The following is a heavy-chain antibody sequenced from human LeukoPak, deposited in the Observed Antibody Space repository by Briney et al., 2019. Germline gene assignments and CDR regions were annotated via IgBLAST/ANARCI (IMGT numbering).Heavy chain of an antibody. CDR2: IYPGDSDT. J-gene: IGHJ3*02. CDR3: ASDIVGAPRAFDI. CDR1: GYSFTSYW. V-gene: IGHV5-51*01. Sequence: GESLKISCKGSGYSFTSYWIGWVRHMPGKGLEWMGIIYPGDSDTRYSLSFQGQVTISADKSISTAYLQWSSLKASDTAMYYCASDIVGAPRAFDIWGQGTMVTVSS. D-gene: IGHD1-26*01.